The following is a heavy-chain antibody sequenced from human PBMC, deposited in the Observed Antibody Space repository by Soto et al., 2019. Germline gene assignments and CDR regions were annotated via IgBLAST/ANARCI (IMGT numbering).Heavy chain of an antibody. D-gene: IGHD3-22*01. Sequence: TLSLTCTVSGGSISSYYWSWIRQPPGKGLEWIGYIYYSGSTYYNPSLKSRVTISVDTSKNQFSLKLSSVTAADTAVYYCARTIAGQYDSSGYYYGWYFDLWGRGTLVTVSS. J-gene: IGHJ2*01. CDR3: ARTIAGQYDSSGYYYGWYFDL. CDR1: GGSISSYY. V-gene: IGHV4-59*04. CDR2: IYYSGST.